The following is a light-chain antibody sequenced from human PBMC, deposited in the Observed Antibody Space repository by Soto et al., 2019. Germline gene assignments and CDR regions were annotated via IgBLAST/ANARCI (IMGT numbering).Light chain of an antibody. V-gene: IGKV3-20*01. CDR1: HSVSSSY. J-gene: IGKJ2*01. CDR2: GAS. CDR3: QQYGSSPPYT. Sequence: EIVLTQSPGTLSSSPGERATLSCRASHSVSSSYLAWYQQNPGQAPRLLIYGASSRATGIPDRFSGSGSGTDFTLTIIRLETEDFAVYYCQQYGSSPPYTFGQGTKLEIK.